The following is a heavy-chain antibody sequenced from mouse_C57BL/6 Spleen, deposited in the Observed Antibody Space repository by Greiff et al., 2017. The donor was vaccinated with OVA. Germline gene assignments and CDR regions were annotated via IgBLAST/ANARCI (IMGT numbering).Heavy chain of an antibody. J-gene: IGHJ1*03. Sequence: VQGVESGPELVKPGASVKISCKASGYAFSSSWMNWVKQRPGKGLEWIGRIYPGDGDTNYNGKFKGKATLTADKSSSTAYMQLSSLTSEDSAVYFCAYYGSSPYWYFDVWGTGTTVTVSS. CDR3: AYYGSSPYWYFDV. V-gene: IGHV1-82*01. CDR1: GYAFSSSW. D-gene: IGHD1-1*01. CDR2: IYPGDGDT.